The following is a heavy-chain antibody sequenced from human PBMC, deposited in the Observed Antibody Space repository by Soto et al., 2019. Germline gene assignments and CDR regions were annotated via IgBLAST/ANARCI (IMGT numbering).Heavy chain of an antibody. CDR1: GFTFSSYG. V-gene: IGHV3-30*18. CDR3: AKGGPFDGGNSSTSCYGCFYYGMDV. D-gene: IGHD2-2*01. CDR2: ISYDGSNK. Sequence: PGGSLRLSCAASGFTFSSYGMHWVRQAPGKGLEWVAVISYDGSNKYYADSVKGRFTISRDNSKNTLYLQMNSLRAEDTAVYYCAKGGPFDGGNSSTSCYGCFYYGMDVWGQGTTVTVSS. J-gene: IGHJ6*02.